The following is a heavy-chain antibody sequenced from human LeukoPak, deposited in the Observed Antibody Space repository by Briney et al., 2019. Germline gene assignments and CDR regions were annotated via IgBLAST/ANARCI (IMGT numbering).Heavy chain of an antibody. CDR2: IKYDGNEE. CDR1: GFTFSSYR. V-gene: IGHV3-7*01. Sequence: PGGSLRLSCAASGFTFSSYRMSGMRQAPGEGREGVANIKYDGNEEYYVDSVRGRFTISRDNAKNSLYLQLNSLRVEETAVYYCKSGGAAPGSFDYWGQGTLVTVSP. D-gene: IGHD1-1*01. J-gene: IGHJ4*02. CDR3: KSGGAAPGSFDY.